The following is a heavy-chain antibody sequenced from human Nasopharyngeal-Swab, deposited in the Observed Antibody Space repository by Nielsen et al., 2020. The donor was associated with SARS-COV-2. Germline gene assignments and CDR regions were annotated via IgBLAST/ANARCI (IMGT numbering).Heavy chain of an antibody. CDR3: AREGEYGAYDAPDY. D-gene: IGHD5-12*01. CDR1: GGTFNNYG. Sequence: SVKVSCKASGGTFNNYGISWVRQAPGQGLEWMGGIVPALGLPNYAQKFRGRVTISADRSTTTSYLELSSLRSEDTAIYYCAREGEYGAYDAPDYWGQGTLVTVSS. V-gene: IGHV1-69*10. CDR2: IVPALGLP. J-gene: IGHJ4*02.